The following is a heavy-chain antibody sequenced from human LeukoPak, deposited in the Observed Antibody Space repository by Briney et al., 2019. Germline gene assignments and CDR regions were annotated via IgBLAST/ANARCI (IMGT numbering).Heavy chain of an antibody. D-gene: IGHD6-19*01. CDR2: ISSSGSTI. CDR1: GFTFSSYS. CDR3: ARDPLAVAGRGYYMDV. V-gene: IGHV3-48*04. Sequence: PGGSLRLSCAASGFTFSSYSMNWVRQAPGKGLEWVSYISSSGSTIYYADSVKGRFTISRDNAKNSLYLQMNSLRAEDTAVYYCARDPLAVAGRGYYMDVWGKGTTVTVSS. J-gene: IGHJ6*03.